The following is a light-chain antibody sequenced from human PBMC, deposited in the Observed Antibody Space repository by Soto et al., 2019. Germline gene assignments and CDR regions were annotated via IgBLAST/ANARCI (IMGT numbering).Light chain of an antibody. CDR1: SSNIGAGYD. CDR3: QSYDRILIVSYV. V-gene: IGLV1-40*01. CDR2: NNI. Sequence: QSVLTQPPSVSGAPGQRVTISCTGSSSNIGAGYDVHWYQQLPRTAPKLLIYNNINRPSGVPDRFSGSRSDTSASLAITGLQAEDEAVYYCQSYDRILIVSYVFGTGTKVTVL. J-gene: IGLJ1*01.